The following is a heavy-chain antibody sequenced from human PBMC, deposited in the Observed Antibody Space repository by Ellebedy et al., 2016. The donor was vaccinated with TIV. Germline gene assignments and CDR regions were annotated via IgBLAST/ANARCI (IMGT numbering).Heavy chain of an antibody. CDR2: IYPGDSDT. D-gene: IGHD5-12*01. J-gene: IGHJ4*02. Sequence: GESLKISXKDSGYIFTNYWIGWVRQMPGKGLEYMGIIYPGDSDTRYSPSFQGRVTISADRSISTAYLQWNSLKASDTAIYYCATPGSRGYSGYDVLTFDYWGQGTLVTVSS. V-gene: IGHV5-51*01. CDR3: ATPGSRGYSGYDVLTFDY. CDR1: GYIFTNYW.